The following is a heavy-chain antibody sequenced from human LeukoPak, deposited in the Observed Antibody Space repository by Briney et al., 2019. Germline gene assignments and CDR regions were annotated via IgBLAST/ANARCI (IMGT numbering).Heavy chain of an antibody. CDR3: AELGITMIGGV. CDR2: ISSSGSTI. D-gene: IGHD3-10*02. Sequence: GVSLRLSCAASGFTFSNYNINWVRQAPGKELEWVSYISSSGSTIYYADSVKGRFTISRDNAKNSLYLQMNSLRAEDTAVYYCAELGITMIGGVWGKGATVTISS. J-gene: IGHJ6*04. V-gene: IGHV3-48*04. CDR1: GFTFSNYN.